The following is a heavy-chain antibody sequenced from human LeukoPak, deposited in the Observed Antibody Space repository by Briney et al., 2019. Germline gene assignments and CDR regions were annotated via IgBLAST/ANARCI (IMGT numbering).Heavy chain of an antibody. V-gene: IGHV5-51*01. CDR3: ARLQYAQTAPFDY. J-gene: IGHJ4*02. CDR1: GYTFTTYW. Sequence: GESLKISCKGSGYTFTTYWIGWVRQMPGKGLESMGIFYPGDSDTRYSTSFQGQVTISADKSISTAYLQWSRLKASDTAMYYCARLQYAQTAPFDYGGQGTLVTVPS. CDR2: FYPGDSDT.